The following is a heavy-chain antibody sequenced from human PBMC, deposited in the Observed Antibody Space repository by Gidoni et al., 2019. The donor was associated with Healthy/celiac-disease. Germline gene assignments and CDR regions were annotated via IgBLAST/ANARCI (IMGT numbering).Heavy chain of an antibody. CDR2: IRSKAYGGTT. D-gene: IGHD2-2*01. V-gene: IGHV3-49*05. CDR3: TRDPGYCSSTSCYGFDY. J-gene: IGHJ4*02. Sequence: EVQLVESGGGLVKPGRSLRLSCTASGFTFGDYAMSWFRQAPGKGLEWVGFIRSKAYGGTTEYAASVKGRFTISRDDSKSIAYLQMNSLKTEDTAVYYCTRDPGYCSSTSCYGFDYWGQGTLVTVSS. CDR1: GFTFGDYA.